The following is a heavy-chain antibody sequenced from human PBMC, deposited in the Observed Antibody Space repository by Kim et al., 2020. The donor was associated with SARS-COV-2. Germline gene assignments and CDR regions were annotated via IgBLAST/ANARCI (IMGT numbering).Heavy chain of an antibody. CDR2: IYYSGST. Sequence: SETLSLTCTVSGGSISSYYWSWIRQPPGKGLEWIGYIYYSGSTNYNPSLKSRVTISVDTSKNQFSLTLSSVTVADTAVYYCARWSSGYYRFYFDYWGQGT. CDR3: ARWSSGYYRFYFDY. J-gene: IGHJ4*02. V-gene: IGHV4-59*01. D-gene: IGHD3-22*01. CDR1: GGSISSYY.